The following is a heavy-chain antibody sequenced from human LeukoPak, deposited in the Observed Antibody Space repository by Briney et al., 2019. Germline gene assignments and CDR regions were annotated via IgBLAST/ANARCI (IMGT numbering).Heavy chain of an antibody. CDR1: GYTFTGYY. CDR3: ARATMVRGFYYYYGMDV. D-gene: IGHD3-10*01. V-gene: IGHV1-2*02. CDR2: INPNSGGT. Sequence: ASVKVSCKASGYTFTGYYMHWVRQAPGQGLEWMGWINPNSGGTNYAQKFQGRVTMTRDTSISTAYMELSRLRSDDTAVYYCARATMVRGFYYYYGMDVWGQGTTVTVPS. J-gene: IGHJ6*02.